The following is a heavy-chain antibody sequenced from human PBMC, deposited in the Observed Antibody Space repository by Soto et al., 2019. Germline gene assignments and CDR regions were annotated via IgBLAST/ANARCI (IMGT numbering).Heavy chain of an antibody. J-gene: IGHJ2*01. Sequence: QVQLQESGPGLVKPSQTLSLTCTVSGGSIRSGGNYWSWMRQHPGKGLEWIGYIYYSGSTYYNPSLKSRVTISVDTSKNQFSLKLSSVTAADTAVYYCARDPSVANYWYFDLWGRGTLVTVSS. V-gene: IGHV4-31*03. CDR3: ARDPSVANYWYFDL. CDR2: IYYSGST. CDR1: GGSIRSGGNY. D-gene: IGHD2-15*01.